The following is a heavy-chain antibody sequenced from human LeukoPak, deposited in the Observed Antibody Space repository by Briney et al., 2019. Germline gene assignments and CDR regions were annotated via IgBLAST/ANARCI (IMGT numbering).Heavy chain of an antibody. CDR2: IIPIFGTA. Sequence: SVKVSCKASGGTFSSYAISWVRQAPGQGLEWMGGIIPIFGTANYAQKFQGRVTITTDESTSTAYLELSSLRSEDTPVYYCASPPYCSSTSRYREENFDYWFDPWGQGTLVTVSS. CDR1: GGTFSSYA. CDR3: ASPPYCSSTSRYREENFDYWFDP. J-gene: IGHJ5*02. D-gene: IGHD2-2*02. V-gene: IGHV1-69*05.